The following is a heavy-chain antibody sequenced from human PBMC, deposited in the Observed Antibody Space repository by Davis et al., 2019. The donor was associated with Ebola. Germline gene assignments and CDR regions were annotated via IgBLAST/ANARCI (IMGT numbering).Heavy chain of an antibody. J-gene: IGHJ3*02. V-gene: IGHV3-7*01. D-gene: IGHD3-22*01. CDR1: GFTFSRYW. Sequence: GGSLRLSCAASGFTFSRYWMSWVRQAPGKGLEWVANIKPDGTEKFYVDSVKGRFTISRDNAKNSLYFQINSLRAEDTALYYCARGDYYDISGDYIDAFDIWGRGTMVTVSS. CDR2: IKPDGTEK. CDR3: ARGDYYDISGDYIDAFDI.